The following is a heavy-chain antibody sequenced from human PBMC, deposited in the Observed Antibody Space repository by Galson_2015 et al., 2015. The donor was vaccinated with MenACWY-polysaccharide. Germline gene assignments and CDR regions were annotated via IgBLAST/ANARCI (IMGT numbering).Heavy chain of an antibody. V-gene: IGHV3-33*01. D-gene: IGHD3-10*02. J-gene: IGHJ3*02. Sequence: SLRLSCAASTVTFRGSGMHWVRQAPGKGLEWVAVIQYDAVYKQYLDSVKGRFSVSRDNSKSTLYLEMNNLRAEDTALYYCAREGSRIVFHAFDTWGQGTVVIVSS. CDR1: TVTFRGSG. CDR3: AREGSRIVFHAFDT. CDR2: IQYDAVYK.